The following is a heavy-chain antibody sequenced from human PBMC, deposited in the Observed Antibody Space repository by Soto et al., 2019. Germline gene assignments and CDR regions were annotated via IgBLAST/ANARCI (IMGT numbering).Heavy chain of an antibody. J-gene: IGHJ4*02. Sequence: PGGSLRLSCAASGFTFSSYAMSWVRQAPGKGLEWVSAISGSGGSTYYADSVKGRFTISRDNSKNTLYLQMNSLRAEDTAVYYCAKDSIGSLRIATFDYWGQGTLVTVSS. CDR3: AKDSIGSLRIATFDY. D-gene: IGHD5-12*01. CDR2: ISGSGGST. V-gene: IGHV3-23*01. CDR1: GFTFSSYA.